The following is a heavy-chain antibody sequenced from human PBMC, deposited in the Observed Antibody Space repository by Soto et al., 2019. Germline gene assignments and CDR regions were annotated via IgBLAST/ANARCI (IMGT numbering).Heavy chain of an antibody. CDR2: IYYSATT. Sequence: SETLSLTCTVSGGSISSYYWSWTRQPPGKGLEWIGYIYYSATTNYNPSLKSRVTISVDTSKNQFSLKLSSVTAADTAVYYCARRYGSAFDIWGQGTMVTVSS. D-gene: IGHD3-10*01. CDR1: GGSISSYY. J-gene: IGHJ3*02. V-gene: IGHV4-59*01. CDR3: ARRYGSAFDI.